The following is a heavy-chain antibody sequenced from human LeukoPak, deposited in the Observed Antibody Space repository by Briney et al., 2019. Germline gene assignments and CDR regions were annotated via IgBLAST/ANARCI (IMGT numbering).Heavy chain of an antibody. V-gene: IGHV1-46*01. CDR2: INPSGGST. J-gene: IGHJ3*02. CDR3: ARDKTVTTSGGAFDI. D-gene: IGHD4-17*01. Sequence: GASVKVCCKASGYTFTSYYMHWVRQAPGQGLEWMGIINPSGGSTSYAQKFQGRVTMTRDTSTSTVYMELSSLRSEDTAVYYCARDKTVTTSGGAFDIWGQGTMVTVSS. CDR1: GYTFTSYY.